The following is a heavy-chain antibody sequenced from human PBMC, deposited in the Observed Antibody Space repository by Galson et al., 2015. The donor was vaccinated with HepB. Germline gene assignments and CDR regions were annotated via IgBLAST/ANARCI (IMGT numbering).Heavy chain of an antibody. V-gene: IGHV3-48*01. CDR3: ARDARATFGEPNWFDP. J-gene: IGHJ5*02. CDR2: ISATSSTI. Sequence: SLRLSCAASGFTSSRYNMNWVRQVPGKGLEWISYISATSSTIEYADSVKGRFTVSRDNAKNSLFLQMSSLRVADTAVYYCARDARATFGEPNWFDPWGQGTLVTVSA. CDR1: GFTSSRYN. D-gene: IGHD3-3*01.